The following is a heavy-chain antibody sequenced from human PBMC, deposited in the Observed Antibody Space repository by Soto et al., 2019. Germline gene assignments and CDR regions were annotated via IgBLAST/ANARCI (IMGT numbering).Heavy chain of an antibody. J-gene: IGHJ4*02. V-gene: IGHV3-7*01. CDR2: IKQDGGEK. D-gene: IGHD6-19*01. CDR1: GFTFSGYW. Sequence: EVQLVESGGGLVQPGGSLRLSCAASGFTFSGYWMNWVRQAPGKGLEWVANIKQDGGEKDYVDSVKGRLTISRDNATTSLYLQMTSLRAEDTAVYYFPRYPWWLVHWCQGTLVTVSS. CDR3: PRYPWWLVH.